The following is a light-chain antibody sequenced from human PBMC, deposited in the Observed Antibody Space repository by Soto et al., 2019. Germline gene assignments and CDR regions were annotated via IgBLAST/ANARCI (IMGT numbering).Light chain of an antibody. Sequence: DLQMTQSPPTLPASVGDNVTITCLVSQGSVRWLAWYQQKPGKAPKLLIYDASSLESGVPSRFSGSGAGTEFTLNISRVEADDVAAYYCIQASRCSWTFGQGTKVDIK. J-gene: IGKJ1*01. CDR3: IQASRCSWT. CDR1: QGSVRW. CDR2: DAS. V-gene: IGKV1-5*01.